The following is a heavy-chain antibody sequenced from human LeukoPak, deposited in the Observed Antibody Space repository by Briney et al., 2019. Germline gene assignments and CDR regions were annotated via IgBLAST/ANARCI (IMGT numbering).Heavy chain of an antibody. V-gene: IGHV4-59*08. CDR3: ARLPRITFYDAFGI. CDR1: GGSISSYY. D-gene: IGHD3-10*01. Sequence: SETLSLTCTVSGGSISSYYWSWIRQPPGKGLEWIGYIYYSGSTNYNPSLKSRVTISVDTSKNQFSLKLSSVTAADTAVYYCARLPRITFYDAFGIWGQGTMVTVSS. J-gene: IGHJ3*02. CDR2: IYYSGST.